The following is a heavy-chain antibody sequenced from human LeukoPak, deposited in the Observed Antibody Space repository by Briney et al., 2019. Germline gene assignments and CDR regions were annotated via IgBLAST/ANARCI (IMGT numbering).Heavy chain of an antibody. J-gene: IGHJ4*02. CDR3: ARDLGSSWYV. V-gene: IGHV3-23*01. Sequence: GGSLRLSCAASGFTFSSYAMNWVRQAPGKGLEWVSAISVSGGGTYYADSVKGRFTISRDNSKNMLYLQMNSLRAEDTAVYYCARDLGSSWYVWGQGTLVTVSS. CDR1: GFTFSSYA. CDR2: ISVSGGGT. D-gene: IGHD6-13*01.